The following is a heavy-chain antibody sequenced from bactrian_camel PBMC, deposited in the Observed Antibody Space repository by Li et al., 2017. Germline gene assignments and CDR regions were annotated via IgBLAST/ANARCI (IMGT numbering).Heavy chain of an antibody. V-gene: IGHV3-3*01. CDR3: AADPAPWGLECGEWV. CDR2: TGTNGGAT. Sequence: HVQLVESGGASVQAGGPLRLSCVASGDTIGRYCMGWFRQRPGKEREAVAITGTNGGATYTSDSVKGRFTISLDNAKNTVYLEMNSLKPEDTAMYSCAADPAPWGLECGEWVWGQGTQVTVS. J-gene: IGHJ4*01. D-gene: IGHD1*01. CDR1: GDTIGRYC.